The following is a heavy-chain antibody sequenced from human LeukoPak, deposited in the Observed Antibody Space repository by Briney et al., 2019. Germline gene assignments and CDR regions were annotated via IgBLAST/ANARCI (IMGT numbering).Heavy chain of an antibody. J-gene: IGHJ4*02. CDR2: INHSGST. CDR1: GGSFSGYY. Sequence: SETLSLTCAVYGGSFSGYYWSWIRQPPGKGLEWIGEINHSGSTNYNPSLKSRVTISVDTSKNQFSLKLSSVTAVDTAVYYCARGGDNWNYGFDYWGQGTLVTVSS. D-gene: IGHD1-7*01. CDR3: ARGGDNWNYGFDY. V-gene: IGHV4-34*01.